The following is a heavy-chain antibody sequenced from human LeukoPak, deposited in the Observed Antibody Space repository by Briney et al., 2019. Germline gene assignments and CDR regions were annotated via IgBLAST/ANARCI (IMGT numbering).Heavy chain of an antibody. J-gene: IGHJ4*02. V-gene: IGHV3-21*01. CDR3: ARDVARDISCYTD. CDR2: ISSSGTYI. Sequence: PGWSLTLSXPPSGFTFSTNSMNWVRQAPGKGLKWVASISSSGTYIYYPESLNGRFTVSRDNAKNSVYLQMNSLRAEDTAVYYCARDVARDISCYTDWGQGTLVTVSS. CDR1: GFTFSTNS. D-gene: IGHD2-2*02.